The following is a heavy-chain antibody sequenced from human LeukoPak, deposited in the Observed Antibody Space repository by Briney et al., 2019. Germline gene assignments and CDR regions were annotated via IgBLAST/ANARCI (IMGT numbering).Heavy chain of an antibody. J-gene: IGHJ6*02. CDR1: GFTFSNYE. CDR2: ISSSGSTI. V-gene: IGHV3-48*03. Sequence: GGSLRLSCAASGFTFSNYEMNWVRQAPGKGLEWVSYISSSGSTIYYADSVKGRCTISRDNAKKSLYLQMNSLRAEDTAVYYRARDQLLSRAEPGIRGGIYYYYGMDVWGQGTTVTVSS. D-gene: IGHD6-13*01. CDR3: ARDQLLSRAEPGIRGGIYYYYGMDV.